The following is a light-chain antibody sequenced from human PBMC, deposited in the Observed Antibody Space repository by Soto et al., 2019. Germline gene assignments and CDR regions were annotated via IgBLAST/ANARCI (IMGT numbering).Light chain of an antibody. CDR2: ENN. CDR3: AAWDTSLSGGV. CDR1: SCNIGSDF. V-gene: IGLV1-51*02. Sequence: QSVLTQPPSVSAAPGQKVTISCSGSSCNIGSDFVSWYQQLPGTAPQLLIYENNKRPSGIPDRFSGSKSATSATLGITGLQTGDEADYYCAAWDTSLSGGVFGGGTKVTVL. J-gene: IGLJ3*02.